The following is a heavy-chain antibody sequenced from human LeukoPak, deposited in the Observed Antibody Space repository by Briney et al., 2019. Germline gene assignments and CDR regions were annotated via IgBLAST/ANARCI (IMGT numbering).Heavy chain of an antibody. CDR3: ARESVVELERTYYFDY. Sequence: SVTVSCMAFRYTFTNYYIHWVRQAPGQGLECMGIINPIGGRTSYTQKFQGRVTMTRDTSTNTVYMELSSLRSEDTAVYYCARESVVELERTYYFDYWGQGTLVTVSS. CDR1: RYTFTNYY. CDR2: INPIGGRT. J-gene: IGHJ4*02. D-gene: IGHD1-26*01. V-gene: IGHV1-46*01.